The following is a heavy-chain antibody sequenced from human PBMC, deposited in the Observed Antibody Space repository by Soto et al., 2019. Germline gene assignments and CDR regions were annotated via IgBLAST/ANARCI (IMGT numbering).Heavy chain of an antibody. CDR3: ARPRHDYSNYYYFDY. D-gene: IGHD4-4*01. Sequence: GGSLRLSCAASGFTFSSYGMHWVRQAPGKGLEWVAVIWYDGSNKYYADSVKGRFTISRDNSKNTLYLQMNSLRAEDTAVYYCARPRHDYSNYYYFDYWGQGTLVTVSS. V-gene: IGHV3-33*01. CDR2: IWYDGSNK. CDR1: GFTFSSYG. J-gene: IGHJ4*02.